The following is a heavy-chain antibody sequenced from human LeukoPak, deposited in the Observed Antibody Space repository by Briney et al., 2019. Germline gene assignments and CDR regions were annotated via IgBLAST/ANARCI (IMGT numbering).Heavy chain of an antibody. D-gene: IGHD1-26*01. V-gene: IGHV4-61*08. CDR1: GASISSRDYY. Sequence: SETLSLTCNVSGASISSRDYYWSWIRQPPGKGLEWIGYIYYSGSTNYNPSLKSRVTISVDTSKNQFSLKLSSVTAADTAVYYCASSRELLPFDYWGQGTLVTVSS. J-gene: IGHJ4*02. CDR3: ASSRELLPFDY. CDR2: IYYSGST.